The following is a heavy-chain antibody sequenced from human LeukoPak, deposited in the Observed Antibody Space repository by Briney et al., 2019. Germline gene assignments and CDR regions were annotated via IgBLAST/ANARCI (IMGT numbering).Heavy chain of an antibody. CDR1: GYTFTSYG. CDR3: AREDSSSSVHSEGFDY. V-gene: IGHV1-18*01. Sequence: VASVKVSCKASGYTFTSYGISWVRQAPGQGLEWMGWISAYNGNTNYAQKLQGRVTMTTDTSTSTAYMELRSLRSDDTAVYYCAREDSSSSVHSEGFDYWGQGTLVTVSS. J-gene: IGHJ4*02. D-gene: IGHD6-13*01. CDR2: ISAYNGNT.